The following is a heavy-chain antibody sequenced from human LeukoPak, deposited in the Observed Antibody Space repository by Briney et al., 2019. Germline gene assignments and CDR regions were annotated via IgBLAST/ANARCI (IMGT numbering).Heavy chain of an antibody. CDR2: IKSDGSWT. Sequence: GGSLRLSCAASGFSIRGYWMHWVRQAPGKGLMWVSRIKSDGSWTNYADSVRGRFTISRDNAKNTLFLQMVGLRAEDTAIYYCVRDGDAYDFDLWGQGILVTISS. D-gene: IGHD5-12*01. V-gene: IGHV3-74*01. J-gene: IGHJ4*02. CDR3: VRDGDAYDFDL. CDR1: GFSIRGYW.